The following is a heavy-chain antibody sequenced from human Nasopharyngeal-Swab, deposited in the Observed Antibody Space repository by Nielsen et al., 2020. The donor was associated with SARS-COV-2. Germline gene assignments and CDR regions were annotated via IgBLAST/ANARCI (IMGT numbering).Heavy chain of an antibody. CDR1: GGSISSYY. D-gene: IGHD3-22*01. J-gene: IGHJ4*02. V-gene: IGHV4-4*07. CDR3: ARDRVDDYYDSSGQVYYFDC. CDR2: IYTSGST. Sequence: SETLSLTCTVSGGSISSYYWSWIRQPAGKGLEWIGRIYTSGSTNYNPSLKSRVTMSVDTSKNQFSLKLSSVTAADTAVYYCARDRVDDYYDSSGQVYYFDCWGQGTLVTVSS.